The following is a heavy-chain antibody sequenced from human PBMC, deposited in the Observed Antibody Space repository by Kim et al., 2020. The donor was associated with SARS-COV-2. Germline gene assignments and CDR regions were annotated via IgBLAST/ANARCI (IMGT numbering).Heavy chain of an antibody. Sequence: YPTPSLKTRTHTTVNTSKNQFSVKLSSVTAADTAVYYCARKGTLYGDYDYWGQGTLVTVSS. V-gene: IGHV4-39*01. D-gene: IGHD4-17*01. J-gene: IGHJ4*02. CDR3: ARKGTLYGDYDY.